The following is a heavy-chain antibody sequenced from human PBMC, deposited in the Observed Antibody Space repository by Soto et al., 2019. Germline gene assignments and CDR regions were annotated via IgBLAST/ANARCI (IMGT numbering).Heavy chain of an antibody. J-gene: IGHJ6*02. CDR3: ARSKPGYSSSLYHYYYYGMDV. CDR2: INPNSGGT. CDR1: GYTFTGYY. Sequence: GASVKVSCKASGYTFTGYYMHWVRPAPGQGLEWMGWINPNSGGTNYAQKFQGWVTMTRDTSISTAYMELSRLRSDDTAVYYCARSKPGYSSSLYHYYYYGMDVWGPGTAVTVSS. V-gene: IGHV1-2*04. D-gene: IGHD6-13*01.